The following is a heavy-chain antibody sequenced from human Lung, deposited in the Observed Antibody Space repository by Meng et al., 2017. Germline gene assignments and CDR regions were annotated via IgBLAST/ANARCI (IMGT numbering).Heavy chain of an antibody. V-gene: IGHV1-18*01. CDR1: GYTFTSYD. CDR3: ARDSTVGLRFPKF. J-gene: IGHJ1*01. Sequence: QVQLVQSGVEVKKPGASVKVPCKASGYTFTSYDISWVRQAPGQGLEWMGWISAYSGNTNYAQKFQGRVTMTTDTSTSTAYMELRSLRSDDTAVYYCARDSTVGLRFPKFWGQGTLVTVSS. CDR2: ISAYSGNT. D-gene: IGHD5-12*01.